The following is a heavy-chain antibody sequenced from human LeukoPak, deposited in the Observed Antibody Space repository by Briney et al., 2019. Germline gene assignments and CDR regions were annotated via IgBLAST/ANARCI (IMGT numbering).Heavy chain of an antibody. CDR2: ISPYNGNT. CDR3: ARGETRNVY. V-gene: IGHV1-18*01. Sequence: ASVKVSCKASGYSFINNGINWVRQAPGQGLEWMGWISPYNGNTNVAQKLQGRVTMTTDTSTSTAYLELRSLRSDDTAVYYCARGETRNVYWGQGTLVTVSS. CDR1: GYSFINNG. D-gene: IGHD3-16*01. J-gene: IGHJ4*02.